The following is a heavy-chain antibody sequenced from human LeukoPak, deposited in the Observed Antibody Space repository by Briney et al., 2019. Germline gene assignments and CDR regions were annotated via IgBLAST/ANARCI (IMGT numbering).Heavy chain of an antibody. CDR2: AGWAGGTT. CDR3: AKELDTMFFDY. D-gene: IGHD5-18*01. Sequence: GGSLRLSCATSGFNFDRYTIHWVRQAPGEGLEWVSLAGWAGGTTYYSDSVRGRFTISRDSGKNSVYLQMNSLTTDDTAFYFCAKELDTMFFDYWGQGALVTVSS. V-gene: IGHV3-43*01. J-gene: IGHJ4*02. CDR1: GFNFDRYT.